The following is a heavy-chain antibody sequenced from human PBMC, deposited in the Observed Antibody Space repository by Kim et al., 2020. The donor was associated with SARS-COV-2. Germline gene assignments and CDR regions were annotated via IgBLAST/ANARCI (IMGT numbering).Heavy chain of an antibody. CDR2: IYTSGST. J-gene: IGHJ4*02. Sequence: SETLSLTCTVSGGSISSGSYYWSWIRQPAGKGLEWIGRIYTSGSTNYNPSLKSRVTISVDTSKNQFSLKLSSVTAADTAVYYCARRSGIAAVYDYWGQGTLVTVSS. CDR3: ARRSGIAAVYDY. CDR1: GGSISSGSYY. V-gene: IGHV4-61*02. D-gene: IGHD6-25*01.